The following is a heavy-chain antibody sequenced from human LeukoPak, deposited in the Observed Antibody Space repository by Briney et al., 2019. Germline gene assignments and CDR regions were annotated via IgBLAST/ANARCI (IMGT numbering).Heavy chain of an antibody. CDR3: ARDRGIAVAADY. Sequence: PGGSLRLSCAASGFTFSSYSMNWVRQAPGKGLEWVSSISSSSSYIYYADSVKGRFTIPRDNARNSLYLQMNSLRAEDTAVYYCARDRGIAVAADYWGQGTLVTISS. V-gene: IGHV3-21*01. J-gene: IGHJ4*02. CDR1: GFTFSSYS. CDR2: ISSSSSYI. D-gene: IGHD6-19*01.